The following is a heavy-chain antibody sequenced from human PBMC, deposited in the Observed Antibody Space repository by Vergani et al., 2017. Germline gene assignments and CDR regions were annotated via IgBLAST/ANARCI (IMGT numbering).Heavy chain of an antibody. CDR2: IYHSGST. J-gene: IGHJ4*02. D-gene: IGHD5-12*01. CDR1: GGSISSSNW. Sequence: QVQLQESGPGLVKPSETLSLTCTVSGGSISSSNWWSWVRQPPGKGLEWIGEIYHSGSTNYNPSLKSRVTISVDKSKNQFSLKLSSVTAADTAVYYCARDREESGYDYYFDYWGQGTLVTVSS. CDR3: ARDREESGYDYYFDY. V-gene: IGHV4-4*02.